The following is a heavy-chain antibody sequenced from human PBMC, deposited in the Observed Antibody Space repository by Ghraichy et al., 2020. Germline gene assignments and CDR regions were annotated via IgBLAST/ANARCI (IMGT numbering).Heavy chain of an antibody. J-gene: IGHJ4*02. CDR1: GFTFDDHG. V-gene: IGHV3-20*04. CDR2: INWNGDKT. Sequence: GGSLRLSCAASGFTFDDHGMSWVRQAAGKGLEWVSGINWNGDKTAYADSMRGRFTISRDNANNFLYLQMNSLRDEDTAFYYCARDSRGRNGSYEGFDHWGQGTLVTVSS. D-gene: IGHD1-26*01. CDR3: ARDSRGRNGSYEGFDH.